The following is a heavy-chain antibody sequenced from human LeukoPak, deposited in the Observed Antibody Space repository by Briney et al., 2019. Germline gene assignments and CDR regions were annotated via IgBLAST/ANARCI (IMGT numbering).Heavy chain of an antibody. Sequence: GGSLRLFCAASGFTFSSYGMHWVRQAPGKGLEWVAFIRYDGSNKYYADSVKGRFTISRDNSKNTLYLQMNSLRAEDTAVYYCAKEFISGSYYYYYMDVWGKGTTVTVSS. D-gene: IGHD1-26*01. CDR1: GFTFSSYG. CDR2: IRYDGSNK. V-gene: IGHV3-30*02. CDR3: AKEFISGSYYYYYMDV. J-gene: IGHJ6*03.